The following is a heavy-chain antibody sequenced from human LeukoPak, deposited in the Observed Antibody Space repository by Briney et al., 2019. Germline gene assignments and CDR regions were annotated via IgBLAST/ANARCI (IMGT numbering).Heavy chain of an antibody. J-gene: IGHJ4*02. V-gene: IGHV4-61*02. CDR1: GGSIRSGSYY. Sequence: SETLSLTCTVSGGSIRSGSYYWSWIRQAAGKGLEWIGRVYTSGSTNYNPSLESRVTISVDTSKNQFSLNLSSVTAADTAVYYCAGGVTIVRGTSKHFDYWGQGTLVTVSS. CDR3: AGGVTIVRGTSKHFDY. D-gene: IGHD3-10*01. CDR2: VYTSGST.